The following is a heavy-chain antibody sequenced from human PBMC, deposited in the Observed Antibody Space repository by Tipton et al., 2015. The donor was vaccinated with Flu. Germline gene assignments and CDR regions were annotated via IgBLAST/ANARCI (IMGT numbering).Heavy chain of an antibody. CDR3: ARGESLAVSSNPLDYYGLDV. D-gene: IGHD2-2*01. J-gene: IGHJ6*02. CDR2: INLDSGDT. V-gene: IGHV1-2*06. CDR1: GYTFTAYY. Sequence: QLVQSGAEVKKPGASVKVSCKASGYTFTAYYIHWVRQAPGQGLEWMGRINLDSGDTKHAQRFQGRVTMTRDTSIRAAYMELHSLRSDDTAVYFCARGESLAVSSNPLDYYGLDVWGQGTTVTVSS.